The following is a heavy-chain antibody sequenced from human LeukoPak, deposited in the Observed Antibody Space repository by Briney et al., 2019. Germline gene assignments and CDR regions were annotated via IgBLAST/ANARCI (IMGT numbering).Heavy chain of an antibody. CDR3: ARDINWFET. CDR2: IYYSGSA. CDR1: GGSISSSSHY. Sequence: SETLSLTCTVSGGSISSSSHYWGWIRQPPGRGLEWIGGIYYSGSAYYNPSLKSRVTISVDTSKNQFSLKLSSVTAADTAVYYCARDINWFETWGQGTQVTVSS. V-gene: IGHV4-39*02. J-gene: IGHJ5*02.